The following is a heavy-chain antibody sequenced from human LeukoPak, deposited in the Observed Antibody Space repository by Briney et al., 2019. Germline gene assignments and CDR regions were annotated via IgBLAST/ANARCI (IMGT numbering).Heavy chain of an antibody. Sequence: PSETLSLTCAVSGGSISSSNWWSWVRQPPGKGLEWIGEIYHSGSTNYNPSLKSRVTISVDKSKNQFSLKLSSVTAADTAVYYCARVDDSSGYFGTPIYYFDYWGQGTLVTVSS. D-gene: IGHD3-22*01. CDR1: GGSISSSNW. J-gene: IGHJ4*02. CDR3: ARVDDSSGYFGTPIYYFDY. CDR2: IYHSGST. V-gene: IGHV4-4*02.